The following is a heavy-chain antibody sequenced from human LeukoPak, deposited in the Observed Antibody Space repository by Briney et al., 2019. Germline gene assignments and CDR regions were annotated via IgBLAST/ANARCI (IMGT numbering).Heavy chain of an antibody. V-gene: IGHV1-18*04. Sequence: ASVKVSCKASGYTFTGYYMHWVRQAPGQGLEWMGWISAYNGNTNYAQKLQGRVTMTTDTSTSTAYMELRSLRSDDTAVYYCARDTGDSSGWNFDYWGQGTLVTVSS. CDR2: ISAYNGNT. D-gene: IGHD6-19*01. CDR1: GYTFTGYY. CDR3: ARDTGDSSGWNFDY. J-gene: IGHJ4*02.